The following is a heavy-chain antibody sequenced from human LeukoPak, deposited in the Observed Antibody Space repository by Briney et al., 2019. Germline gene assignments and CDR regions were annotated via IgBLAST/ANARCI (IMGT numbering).Heavy chain of an antibody. CDR1: GGSISSYY. CDR2: IYYSGST. Sequence: SETLSLTCTVSGGSISSYYWSWIQQPPGKGLEWIGYIYYSGSTNYNPSLKSRVTISVDTSKNQFSLKLSSVTAADTAVYYCARLAKGGYYDSSGYYPPRNAFDIWGQGTMVTVSS. CDR3: ARLAKGGYYDSSGYYPPRNAFDI. V-gene: IGHV4-59*08. J-gene: IGHJ3*02. D-gene: IGHD3-22*01.